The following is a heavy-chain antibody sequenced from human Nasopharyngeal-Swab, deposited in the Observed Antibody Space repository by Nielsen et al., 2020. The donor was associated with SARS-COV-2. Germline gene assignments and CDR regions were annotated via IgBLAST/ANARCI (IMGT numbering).Heavy chain of an antibody. J-gene: IGHJ4*02. CDR3: ARGGGQYHDY. CDR2: INSDGSTT. CDR1: GLTFSSSW. Sequence: GESLKISCAASGLTFSSSWMHWVRQAPGKGPVWVSRINSDGSTTGYADSVKGRFTISRDNAKNTLYLQMNNLKAEDTAVYFCARGGGQYHDYWGQGTLVTVSS. D-gene: IGHD2-2*01. V-gene: IGHV3-74*01.